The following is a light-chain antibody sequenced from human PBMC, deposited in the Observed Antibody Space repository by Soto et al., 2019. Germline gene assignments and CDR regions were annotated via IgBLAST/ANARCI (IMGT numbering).Light chain of an antibody. V-gene: IGKV1-39*01. CDR1: QSISSY. Sequence: IQMSQSPSSLSASVGDSVTISCRASQSISSYLNWYQQRPGKAPKLLIYAASSLQSGVPSRFSGSGSGTDFTLTISSLQPEDFATYYCQQSYTFCQGTRLEIK. CDR3: QQSYT. CDR2: AAS. J-gene: IGKJ5*01.